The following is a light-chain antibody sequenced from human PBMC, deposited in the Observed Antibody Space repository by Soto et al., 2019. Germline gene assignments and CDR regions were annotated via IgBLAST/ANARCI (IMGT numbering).Light chain of an antibody. V-gene: IGKV3-20*01. J-gene: IGKJ3*01. CDR2: GAS. CDR1: QSVSSDY. Sequence: EIVLTQSPDTLSLSPGERATLSCRASQSVSSDYLVWYQQKPGLPPRHLIYGASRRATGIPDRFSGSGSGTDFILTISRLEPEDFAVYYCQHYYNTPPSVTFGPGTKVDIK. CDR3: QHYYNTPPSVT.